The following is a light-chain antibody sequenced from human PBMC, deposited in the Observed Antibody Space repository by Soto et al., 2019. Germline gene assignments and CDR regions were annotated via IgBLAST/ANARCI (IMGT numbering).Light chain of an antibody. V-gene: IGKV1-5*03. CDR1: QNSNSW. Sequence: DIQMTQSPSTLSAAVGDRGTIACRASQNSNSWLAWYQQNPEKAPNLLIYKASSLETGVPSRFSGSGSGTELTLTISSLQPDDFASYHCQQYKSYWTFGQGTKVDI. CDR3: QQYKSYWT. CDR2: KAS. J-gene: IGKJ1*01.